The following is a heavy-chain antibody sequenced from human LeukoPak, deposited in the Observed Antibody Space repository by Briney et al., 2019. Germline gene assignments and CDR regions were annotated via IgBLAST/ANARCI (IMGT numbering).Heavy chain of an antibody. V-gene: IGHV4-61*08. CDR3: ARARGGYNRNYDY. J-gene: IGHJ4*02. D-gene: IGHD5-24*01. Sequence: SETLSLTCTVSGGSISSGDYHWSWIRQPPGKGLEWIGYIYYSGSINYNPSLKSRVTISVDTSKNQFSLKLSSVTAADTAVYYCARARGGYNRNYDYWGQGTLVTVSS. CDR1: GGSISSGDYH. CDR2: IYYSGSI.